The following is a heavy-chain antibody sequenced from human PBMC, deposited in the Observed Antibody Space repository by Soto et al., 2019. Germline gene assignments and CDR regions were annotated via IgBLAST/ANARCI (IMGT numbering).Heavy chain of an antibody. CDR1: GFTFSTFA. Sequence: GGSLRLSCAASGFTFSTFAMSWVRQAPGKGLEWVSAISGSGGSTFYADSVKDRFTISRDNSKNTLYLQMNSLRAEDTAVYYCAKGDFWSGYYSAYYGMDVWGQGTTVTVSS. J-gene: IGHJ6*02. CDR3: AKGDFWSGYYSAYYGMDV. V-gene: IGHV3-23*01. CDR2: ISGSGGST. D-gene: IGHD3-3*01.